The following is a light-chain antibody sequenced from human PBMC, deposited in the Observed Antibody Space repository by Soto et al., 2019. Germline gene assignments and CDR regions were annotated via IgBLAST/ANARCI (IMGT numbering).Light chain of an antibody. Sequence: DIHMTHSPSSLSASLGDRVTITCRASQSISIYLNWYQQKPGKAPKLLIYAASTLPSGVPSRFSRSGSGTDFTLTISSLQPEDFAAYYCQQSYSTPPTLGQGTKVDI. J-gene: IGKJ1*01. CDR3: QQSYSTPPT. CDR1: QSISIY. V-gene: IGKV1-39*01. CDR2: AAS.